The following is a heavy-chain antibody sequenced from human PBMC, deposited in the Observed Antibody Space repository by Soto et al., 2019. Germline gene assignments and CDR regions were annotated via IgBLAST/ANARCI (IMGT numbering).Heavy chain of an antibody. CDR3: ARASSTRGYSYGYWFDP. CDR2: IYYSGST. J-gene: IGHJ5*02. CDR1: GGSISTGGYY. V-gene: IGHV4-31*03. Sequence: SETLSLTCTVSGGSISTGGYYWNWIRQHPGKGLEWIGYIYYSGSTYYNPSLKSRVTISVDTSKNQFSLKLSSVTAADTAVYYCARASSTRGYSYGYWFDPWGQGTLVTVS. D-gene: IGHD5-18*01.